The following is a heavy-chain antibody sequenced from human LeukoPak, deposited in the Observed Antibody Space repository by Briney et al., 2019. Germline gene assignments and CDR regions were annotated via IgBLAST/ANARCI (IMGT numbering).Heavy chain of an antibody. D-gene: IGHD3-22*01. J-gene: IGHJ6*03. CDR1: GGSMTNSTYY. CDR2: IYTSGST. V-gene: IGHV4-61*02. Sequence: PSETLSLTCTVSGGSMTNSTYYWSWIRQPAGKGLEWIGRIYTSGSTNYNPSLKSRVTMSVDTSKNQFSLKLSSVTAADTAVYYCARDQYYYDSSGKYYMDVWGKGTTVTISS. CDR3: ARDQYYYDSSGKYYMDV.